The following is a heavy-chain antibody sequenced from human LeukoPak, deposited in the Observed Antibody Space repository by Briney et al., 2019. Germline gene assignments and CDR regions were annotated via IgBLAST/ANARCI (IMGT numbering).Heavy chain of an antibody. CDR3: VRDGGVSGYDLLDY. CDR1: GFPFHNYW. CDR2: VNQDGSEA. V-gene: IGHV3-7*01. J-gene: IGHJ4*02. D-gene: IGHD5-12*01. Sequence: GGSLRLSCAASGFPFHNYWMTWVRQAPGKGLEWVAQVNQDGSEAHYADSVKARFTISRDNAKSSVSLQMNRLRAEDTAVYYCVRDGGVSGYDLLDYWGQGTLVTVSS.